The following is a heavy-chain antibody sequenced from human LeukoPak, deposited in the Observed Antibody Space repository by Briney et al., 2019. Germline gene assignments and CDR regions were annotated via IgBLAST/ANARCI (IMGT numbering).Heavy chain of an antibody. Sequence: PSETLSLTCTVSGGSISSGSYYWSWIRQPAGKGLEWIGRIYTSGSTNYNPSLKSRVTISVDTSKNQFSLKLSSVTAADTAVYYCAREQQVGPNFRYYGSGSYNDYWGQGTLVTVSS. CDR3: AREQQVGPNFRYYGSGSYNDY. V-gene: IGHV4-61*02. CDR1: GGSISSGSYY. J-gene: IGHJ4*02. CDR2: IYTSGST. D-gene: IGHD3-10*01.